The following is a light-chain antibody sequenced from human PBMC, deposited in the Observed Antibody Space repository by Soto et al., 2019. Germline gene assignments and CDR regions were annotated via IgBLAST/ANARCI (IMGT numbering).Light chain of an antibody. Sequence: QSALTQPASVSGSPGQSITISCTGTSSDVGGYNYVSWYQQHPGKAPKLMIYDVSNRPSGVSNRFSGSKSANTASLTISGLQAEDEEDYSCSSYTGSSTYVVFGGGTQLTVL. CDR3: SSYTGSSTYVV. V-gene: IGLV2-14*01. CDR2: DVS. J-gene: IGLJ2*01. CDR1: SSDVGGYNY.